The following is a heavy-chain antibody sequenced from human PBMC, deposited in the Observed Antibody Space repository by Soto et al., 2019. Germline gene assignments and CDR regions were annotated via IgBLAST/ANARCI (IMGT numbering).Heavy chain of an antibody. CDR3: ARVGRGVYGMDV. Sequence: EVQFVESGGGLVQPGGSLRLSCAASGFTFSSYSINWVRQAPGKGLEWFSYITSDSSTISYADSVKGRFTVSRDNAKNSLYLQMNSLXDEDTAVYYCARVGRGVYGMDVWGQGTSVTVSS. V-gene: IGHV3-48*02. D-gene: IGHD2-8*01. CDR2: ITSDSSTI. CDR1: GFTFSSYS. J-gene: IGHJ6*02.